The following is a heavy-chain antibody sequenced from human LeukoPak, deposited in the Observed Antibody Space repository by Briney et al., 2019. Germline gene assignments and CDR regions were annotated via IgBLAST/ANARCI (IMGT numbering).Heavy chain of an antibody. CDR1: GFRFSDFT. V-gene: IGHV3-23*01. J-gene: IGHJ5*01. Sequence: SGGSLRLSCAASGFRFSDFTMTWVRQAPGKGPEWVSAIGGRGGSTYYADSLGGRFTISRDNSRNTLYLQMNSLRVEDTALYYCAKAYCGGGCHSKFDSWGQGTLVTVSS. CDR3: AKAYCGGGCHSKFDS. D-gene: IGHD2-21*02. CDR2: IGGRGGST.